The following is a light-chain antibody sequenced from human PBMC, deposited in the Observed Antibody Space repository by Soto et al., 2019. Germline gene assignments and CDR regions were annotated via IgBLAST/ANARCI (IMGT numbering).Light chain of an antibody. V-gene: IGKV3-20*01. Sequence: EIMLTHSPDTLSLAPGERASLCSRPSQSVSSTYLAWFQQKPGQTPRLLIYGASTRASGIPTRFSGSGSGTDSTLTISRLEPEDFAVYYCQHCQPYGDSPPLTFGGGTKVDIK. CDR2: GAS. J-gene: IGKJ4*01. CDR1: QSVSSTY. CDR3: QHCQPYGDSPPLT.